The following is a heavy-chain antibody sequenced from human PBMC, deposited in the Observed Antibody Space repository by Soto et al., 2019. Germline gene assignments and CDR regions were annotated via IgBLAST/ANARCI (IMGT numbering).Heavy chain of an antibody. Sequence: SETLSLTCTVSGGSISSYYWSWIRQPPGKGLEWIGYIHDSGSTNYVSSLKSRVTISADPSRNQFFLKVYSVTAADTAVYYCARGWDAGYWGQGTLVTVSS. CDR2: IHDSGST. CDR3: ARGWDAGY. V-gene: IGHV4-59*01. CDR1: GGSISSYY. J-gene: IGHJ4*02. D-gene: IGHD6-19*01.